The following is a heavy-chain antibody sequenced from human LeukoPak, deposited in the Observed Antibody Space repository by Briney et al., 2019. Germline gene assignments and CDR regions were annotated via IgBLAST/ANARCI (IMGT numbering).Heavy chain of an antibody. V-gene: IGHV4-59*08. J-gene: IGHJ3*02. CDR1: GGSFSGYY. D-gene: IGHD6-13*01. CDR3: ARHSPQQLNAFDI. CDR2: IYYSGST. Sequence: SETLSLTCAVYGGSFSGYYWSWIRQPPGKGLESIGYIYYSGSTNYNPSPKSRVTISVHTSKNQFSLKLSSVTAADTAVYYCARHSPQQLNAFDIWGQGTLVLVSS.